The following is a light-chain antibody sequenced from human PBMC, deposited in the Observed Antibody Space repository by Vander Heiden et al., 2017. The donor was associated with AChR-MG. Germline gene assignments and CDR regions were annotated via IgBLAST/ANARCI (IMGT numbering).Light chain of an antibody. J-gene: IGKJ4*01. CDR2: DAS. CDR3: QQRSNWPLT. V-gene: IGKV3-11*01. CDR1: QRVSSY. Sequence: EFVLTQSPATLSLSPGERATLSCRASQRVSSYLAWYQQKPGQAPRLLIYDASNRATGIPARFSGSGSGTDFTLTISSLEPEDFAVYYCQQRSNWPLTFGGGTEVEIK.